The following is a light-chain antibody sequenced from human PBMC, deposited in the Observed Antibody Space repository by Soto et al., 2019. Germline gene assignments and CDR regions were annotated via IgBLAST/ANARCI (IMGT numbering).Light chain of an antibody. J-gene: IGLJ1*01. CDR1: SSXVCGYNY. CDR2: EVS. V-gene: IGLV2-14*01. Sequence: QSALTQPASVSGSPGQSITISCTGTSSXVCGYNYVSWYQQHPGKAPKLMIYEVSNRPSGVSNRFSGSKPGNTASLTISGLQAEDEADYYCSSYTSSSTPYVFGTGTKVTV. CDR3: SSYTSSSTPYV.